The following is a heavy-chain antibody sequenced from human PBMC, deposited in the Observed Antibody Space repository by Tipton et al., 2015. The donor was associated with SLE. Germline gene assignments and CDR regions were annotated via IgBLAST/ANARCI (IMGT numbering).Heavy chain of an antibody. CDR1: GGSLSGHY. Sequence: TLSLTCAVYGGSLSGHYWSWIRQSPAKGLECIGESNDSGKTNYNSALKSRATISVDTSRNQFSLRLTSVTAADTAVYYCARHLGPEWMATKRGYFDLWGRGTLVSVSS. CDR2: SNDSGKT. V-gene: IGHV4-34*01. D-gene: IGHD5-24*01. J-gene: IGHJ2*01. CDR3: ARHLGPEWMATKRGYFDL.